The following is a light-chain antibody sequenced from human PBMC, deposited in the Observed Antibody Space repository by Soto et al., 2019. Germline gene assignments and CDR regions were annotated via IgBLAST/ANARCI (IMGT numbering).Light chain of an antibody. Sequence: DIQMTQSPSSLSASVGDRVTITCRASQSISSYLNWNQQKPGKAPKLLIYAASSLQSGVPSRFSGTESGTDFTLTISSLQPEDFATYYCQQSYSTPRTFGPGTKVDIK. CDR1: QSISSY. CDR3: QQSYSTPRT. V-gene: IGKV1-39*01. CDR2: AAS. J-gene: IGKJ3*01.